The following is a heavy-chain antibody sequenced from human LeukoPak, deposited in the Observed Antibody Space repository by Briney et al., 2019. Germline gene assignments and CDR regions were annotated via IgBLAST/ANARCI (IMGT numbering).Heavy chain of an antibody. CDR3: ARGDNFDY. V-gene: IGHV3-66*01. CDR1: GFTVSDSY. J-gene: IGHJ4*01. CDR2: VNSGGRT. Sequence: GGSLRLSCEASGFTVSDSYMSWVRQAPEEGLEWVSVVNSGGRTYYADSVEGRFTISRDNSKNTLYLQMNSLRVEDTAVYYCARGDNFDYWGQEPWSPSPQ. D-gene: IGHD3-16*01.